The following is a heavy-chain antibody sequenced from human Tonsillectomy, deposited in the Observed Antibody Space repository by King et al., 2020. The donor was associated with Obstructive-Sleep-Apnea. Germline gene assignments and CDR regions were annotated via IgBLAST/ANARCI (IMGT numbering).Heavy chain of an antibody. Sequence: VQLVESGGGLVKPGGSLRLSCEASGFTFISAWMTWVRQAPGKGLEWGGRIKSKTDGETTDYAAPVKGRFTISRDDSKTTVYLQMNSLKTEDTAVYYCTTDLWLAVAGRDHWGQGTLVTVSS. D-gene: IGHD6-19*01. J-gene: IGHJ4*02. CDR3: TTDLWLAVAGRDH. CDR2: IKSKTDGETT. V-gene: IGHV3-15*01. CDR1: GFTFISAW.